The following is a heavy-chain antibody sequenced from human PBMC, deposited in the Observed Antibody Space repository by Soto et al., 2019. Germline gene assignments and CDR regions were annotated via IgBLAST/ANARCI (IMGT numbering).Heavy chain of an antibody. V-gene: IGHV3-11*01. J-gene: IGHJ3*02. Sequence: QVQLVESGGGLVKPGGSLRLSCAASGFTFSDYYMSWIRQAPGKGLEWVSYISSSGSTIYYADSVKGRFTISRDNAKNSLYLQMNSLRAEDTAVYYFASGKRITIFGVVIGAFDIWGQGTMVTVSS. CDR2: ISSSGSTI. D-gene: IGHD3-3*01. CDR3: ASGKRITIFGVVIGAFDI. CDR1: GFTFSDYY.